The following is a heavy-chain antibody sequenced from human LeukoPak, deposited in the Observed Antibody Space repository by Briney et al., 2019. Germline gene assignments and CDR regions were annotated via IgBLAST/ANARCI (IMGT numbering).Heavy chain of an antibody. D-gene: IGHD6-19*01. J-gene: IGHJ3*02. CDR2: INPNSGGT. Sequence: ASVKVSCKASGYTFTGYYMHWVRQAPGQGLEWMGWINPNSGGTNYAQKFQGRVTMTGDTSISTAYMELSRLRSDDTAVYYCARALGAVAGRGAFDIWGQGTMVTVSS. CDR1: GYTFTGYY. CDR3: ARALGAVAGRGAFDI. V-gene: IGHV1-2*02.